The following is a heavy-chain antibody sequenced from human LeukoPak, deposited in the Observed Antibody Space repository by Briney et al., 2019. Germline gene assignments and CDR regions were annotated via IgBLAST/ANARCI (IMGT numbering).Heavy chain of an antibody. CDR1: GGSVSGGSYY. D-gene: IGHD1-26*01. Sequence: PSETLSLTCTVSGGSVSGGSYYWGWIRQPPGKGLEWIGTIYYTGTSYQNPSLKSRVTISVDTSKNQFSLKLSSVTAADTAVYYCARHGGELSGFDPWGQGTLVTVFS. J-gene: IGHJ5*02. V-gene: IGHV4-39*01. CDR3: ARHGGELSGFDP. CDR2: IYYTGTS.